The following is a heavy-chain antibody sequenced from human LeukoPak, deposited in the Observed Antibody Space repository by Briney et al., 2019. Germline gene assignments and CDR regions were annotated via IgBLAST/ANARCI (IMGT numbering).Heavy chain of an antibody. J-gene: IGHJ4*02. V-gene: IGHV1-46*01. D-gene: IGHD2-2*02. CDR1: GYTFTSYY. CDR2: INPSGGST. Sequence: ASVKVSCKASGYTFTSYYMHWVRQAPGQGLEWTGIINPSGGSTSYAQKFQGRVTMTRDTSTSTVYMELSSLRSEDTAVYYCARLEGQYCSSTSCYSYYWGQGTLVTVSS. CDR3: ARLEGQYCSSTSCYSYY.